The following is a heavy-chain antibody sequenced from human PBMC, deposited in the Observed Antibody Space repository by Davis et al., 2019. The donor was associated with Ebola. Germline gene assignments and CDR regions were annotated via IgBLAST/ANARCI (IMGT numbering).Heavy chain of an antibody. J-gene: IGHJ6*02. D-gene: IGHD3-10*01. CDR3: AREYRAPYYGSYGMDV. Sequence: GGSLRLSCAASGFTFSSYAMSWVRQAPGKGLEWVSAISGSGGSTYYADSVKGRFTISRDNAKNSLYLQMNSLRAEDTAVYYCAREYRAPYYGSYGMDVWGQGTTVTVSS. CDR2: ISGSGGST. CDR1: GFTFSSYA. V-gene: IGHV3-23*01.